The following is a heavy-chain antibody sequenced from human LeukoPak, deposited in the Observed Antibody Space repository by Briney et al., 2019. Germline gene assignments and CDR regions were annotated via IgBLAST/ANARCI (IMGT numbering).Heavy chain of an antibody. CDR1: GFRFNRDC. CDR2: IYPGDSDT. CDR3: ARTRGARDAFDL. V-gene: IGHV5-51*01. J-gene: IGHJ3*01. Sequence: GESLKISCKASGFRFNRDCIGWVRHMPGKGLEWMGIIYPGDSDTRYSPSFQGQVTISADKSVSAAYLQWNSLKASDSGIYYCARTRGARDAFDLWGQGTMVTVSS. D-gene: IGHD3/OR15-3a*01.